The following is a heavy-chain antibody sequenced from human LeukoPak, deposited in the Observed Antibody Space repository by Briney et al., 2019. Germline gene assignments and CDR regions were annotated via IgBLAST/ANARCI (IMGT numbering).Heavy chain of an antibody. Sequence: GESLKISCKGSGYSFTSYWIGWVRQMPGKGLEWMGIIYPGDSDTRYSPSFQGQVTISADKSISTAYLQWSSLKASDTAMYYCARLKSMVRISSYFDYWGQGTLVTVSS. J-gene: IGHJ4*02. CDR1: GYSFTSYW. D-gene: IGHD3-10*01. CDR2: IYPGDSDT. CDR3: ARLKSMVRISSYFDY. V-gene: IGHV5-51*01.